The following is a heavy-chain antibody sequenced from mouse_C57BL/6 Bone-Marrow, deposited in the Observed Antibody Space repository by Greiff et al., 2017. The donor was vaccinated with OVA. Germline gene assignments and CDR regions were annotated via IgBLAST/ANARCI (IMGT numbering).Heavy chain of an antibody. Sequence: VQLQQSGPELVKPGASVKISCKASGYSFTGYYMNWVKQSPEKSLEWIGEINPSTGGTTYNQKFKAKATLTVDKSSSTAYMQLKSLTSEDSAVYYCARGDYSSYAMDYWGQGTSVTVSS. CDR3: ARGDYSSYAMDY. D-gene: IGHD2-5*01. V-gene: IGHV1-42*01. CDR2: INPSTGGT. J-gene: IGHJ4*01. CDR1: GYSFTGYY.